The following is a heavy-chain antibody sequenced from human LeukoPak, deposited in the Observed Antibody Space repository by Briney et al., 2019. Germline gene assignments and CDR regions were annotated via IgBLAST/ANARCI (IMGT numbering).Heavy chain of an antibody. CDR2: ISPYNGKT. V-gene: IGHV1-18*01. CDR3: ARSGMVRGVINRYYYYYMDV. CDR1: GYTFTTYG. D-gene: IGHD3-10*01. Sequence: ASVKVSCKASGYTFTTYGISWVRQAPGQGLEWVGWISPYNGKTNYAQKVQGRVTMTTDTSTTTAYMELRSLRSDDTAVYYCARSGMVRGVINRYYYYYMDVWGKGTTVTISS. J-gene: IGHJ6*03.